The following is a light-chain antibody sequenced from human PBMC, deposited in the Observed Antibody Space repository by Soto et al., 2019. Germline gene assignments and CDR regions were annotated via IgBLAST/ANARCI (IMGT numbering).Light chain of an antibody. CDR3: NSYAGGLVP. CDR2: DVN. J-gene: IGLJ2*01. V-gene: IGLV2-8*01. CDR1: SSDVGGYNY. Sequence: QSVLTQPPSASGSPGQSVTISCTGTSSDVGGYNYVSWYQQHPGKAPKLMIYDVNKRPSGVPPRFSGSKSANTASLTISGLQAADEADYYCNSYAGGLVPFGGGTKLTVL.